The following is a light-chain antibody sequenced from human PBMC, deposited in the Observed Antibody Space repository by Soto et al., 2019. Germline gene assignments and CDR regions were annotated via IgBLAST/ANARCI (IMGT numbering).Light chain of an antibody. J-gene: IGLJ3*02. CDR3: ASWEDSLNGWV. Sequence: QSVLTQPPSASGTPGQSVTISCSGSSSNVGSNTVSWYQQLPGTAPKVLIYSDDQRPSGVPDRFSGSRSGSSASLAISGLKSGDEADNYCASWEDSLNGWVIGGGTKLTVL. CDR2: SDD. CDR1: SSNVGSNT. V-gene: IGLV1-44*01.